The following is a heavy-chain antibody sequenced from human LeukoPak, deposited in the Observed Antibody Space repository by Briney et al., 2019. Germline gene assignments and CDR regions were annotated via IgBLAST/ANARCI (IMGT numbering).Heavy chain of an antibody. CDR2: IYYSGST. D-gene: IGHD3-9*01. CDR3: ARDMTDWWFDP. Sequence: SETLSLTCAVYGGSFSGYYWSWIRQHPGKGLEWIGYIYYSGSTHYNPSLKSRVTISVDTSKNQFSLKLSSVTAADTAVYYCARDMTDWWFDPWGQGTLVTVSS. J-gene: IGHJ5*02. CDR1: GGSFSGYY. V-gene: IGHV4-31*11.